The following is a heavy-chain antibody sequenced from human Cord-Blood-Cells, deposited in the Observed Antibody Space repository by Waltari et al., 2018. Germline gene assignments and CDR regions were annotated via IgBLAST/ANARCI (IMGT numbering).Heavy chain of an antibody. V-gene: IGHV3-21*01. J-gene: IGHJ6*02. D-gene: IGHD5-12*01. CDR1: GFTFSSFR. CDR3: ARATIDYYYGMDV. CDR2: ISSSSSYI. Sequence: EVQLVESGGGLVKPGGSLTLPCAASGFTFSSFRMTWARRAPGKGREWVSSISSSSSYIYYADSVKGRFTISRDNAKNSLYLQMNSLRAEDTAVYYCARATIDYYYGMDVWGQGTTVTVSS.